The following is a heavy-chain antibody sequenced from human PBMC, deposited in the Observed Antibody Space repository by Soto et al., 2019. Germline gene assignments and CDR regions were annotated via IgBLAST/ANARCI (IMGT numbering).Heavy chain of an antibody. CDR2: IYWDDDK. D-gene: IGHD2-2*01. CDR1: GFSLSTSGVG. CDR3: AHFRDIVLVPAASRGTTFDY. Sequence: QITLKESGPPLVKPTQTLTLTCTFSGFSLSTSGVGVGWIRQPPGKALEWLALIYWDDDKRYSPSLKSRLTITKDTSKNQVVLTMTNMDPVDTATYYCAHFRDIVLVPAASRGTTFDYWGQGTLVTVSS. V-gene: IGHV2-5*02. J-gene: IGHJ4*02.